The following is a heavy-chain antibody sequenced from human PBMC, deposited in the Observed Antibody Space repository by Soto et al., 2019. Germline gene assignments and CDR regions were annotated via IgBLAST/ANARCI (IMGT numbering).Heavy chain of an antibody. D-gene: IGHD3-22*01. J-gene: IGHJ4*02. CDR3: AKDLEYYYDSSVLGGVDY. Sequence: PGGSLRLSCAASGFTFSSYGMHWVRQAPGKGLEWVAAISYDGSNKYYADSVKGRFTISRDNSKNTLYLQMNSLRAEDTAVYYCAKDLEYYYDSSVLGGVDYWGQGTLVTVSS. V-gene: IGHV3-30*18. CDR1: GFTFSSYG. CDR2: ISYDGSNK.